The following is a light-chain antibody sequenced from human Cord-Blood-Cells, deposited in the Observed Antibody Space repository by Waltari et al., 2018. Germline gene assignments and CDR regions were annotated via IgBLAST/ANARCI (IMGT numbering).Light chain of an antibody. CDR2: KAS. J-gene: IGKJ1*01. CDR3: QQYNSYS. V-gene: IGKV1-5*03. CDR1: QSISSW. Sequence: DIQMTQSPSTLSASVGDSVTITCRASQSISSWLAWYQQKPGKAPKLLIYKASSLESGVPSRFSGSGSGTEFTLTISSLQPDDFATYYCQQYNSYSFGQGTKVEIK.